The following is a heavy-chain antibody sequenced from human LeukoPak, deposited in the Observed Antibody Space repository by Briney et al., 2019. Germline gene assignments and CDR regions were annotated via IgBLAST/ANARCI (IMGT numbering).Heavy chain of an antibody. Sequence: PGGSLRLSCAASGFTFSNYAMSWVRQAPGKGLEWVSSISSSSSYIYYADSVKGRFTISRDNAKNSLYLQMNSLRAEDTAVYYCARDDGIAVAGTDPFDYWGQGTLVTVSS. J-gene: IGHJ4*02. D-gene: IGHD6-19*01. CDR2: ISSSSSYI. CDR1: GFTFSNYA. CDR3: ARDDGIAVAGTDPFDY. V-gene: IGHV3-21*01.